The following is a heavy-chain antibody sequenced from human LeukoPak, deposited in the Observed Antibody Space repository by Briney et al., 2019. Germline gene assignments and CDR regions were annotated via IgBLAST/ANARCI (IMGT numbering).Heavy chain of an antibody. CDR2: IKQDGSEK. D-gene: IGHD2-15*01. CDR1: GFTFSSYW. Sequence: PGGSLRLSCAASGFTFSSYWMSWVRQAPGKGLEWVANIKQDGSEKYYVDSVKGRFTISRDNAKNSLYLQMNSLRAEDTAVYYCASSYCSGGNCYPQQTVYYFDFWGQGTLVTVSS. J-gene: IGHJ4*02. CDR3: ASSYCSGGNCYPQQTVYYFDF. V-gene: IGHV3-7*03.